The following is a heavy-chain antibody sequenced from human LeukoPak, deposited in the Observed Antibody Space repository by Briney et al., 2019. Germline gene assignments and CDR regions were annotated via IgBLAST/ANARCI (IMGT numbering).Heavy chain of an antibody. J-gene: IGHJ3*02. D-gene: IGHD5-24*01. V-gene: IGHV3-21*01. CDR2: ISSSSSYI. CDR1: GFTFSSYS. Sequence: GGSLRLSCAACGFTFSSYSMNWVRQAPGKGLEWVSSISSSSSYIYYADSVKGRFTISRDNAKNSLYLQMNSLRAEDTAVYYCAKNLEMATITAFDIWGQGTMVTVSS. CDR3: AKNLEMATITAFDI.